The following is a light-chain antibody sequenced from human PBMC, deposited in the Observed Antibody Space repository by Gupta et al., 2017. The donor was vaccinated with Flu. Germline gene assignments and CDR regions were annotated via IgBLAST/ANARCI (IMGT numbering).Light chain of an antibody. V-gene: IGKV1-39*01. CDR2: SAS. CDR1: HSIISY. J-gene: IGKJ1*01. Sequence: DIQLTQSPSSLYASVVDRVTINCRGSHSIISYLNWYQQKPGKAPKLLIYSASSLQSGVPSRFSGSRSGTDVTLTTSSLLPEDVATYYCQQSYSTPHTFGQGTKVEIK. CDR3: QQSYSTPHT.